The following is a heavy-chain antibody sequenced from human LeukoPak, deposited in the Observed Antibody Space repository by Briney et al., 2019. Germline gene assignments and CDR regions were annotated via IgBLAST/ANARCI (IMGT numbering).Heavy chain of an antibody. CDR1: GFTFSSYA. V-gene: IGHV3-33*08. Sequence: PGGSLRLSCAASGFTFSSYAMHWVRQAPGKGLEWVAVIWYDGSNKYYADSVKGRFTISRDNSKNTLYLQMNSLRAEDTAVYYCARDKAYYYRPSGWFDPWGQGTLVTVSS. CDR2: IWYDGSNK. J-gene: IGHJ5*02. CDR3: ARDKAYYYRPSGWFDP. D-gene: IGHD3-22*01.